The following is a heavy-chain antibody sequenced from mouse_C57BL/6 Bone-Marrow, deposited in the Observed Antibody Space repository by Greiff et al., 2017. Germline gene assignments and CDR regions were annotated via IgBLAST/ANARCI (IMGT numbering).Heavy chain of an antibody. CDR3: ARWLTAYYYYAMDY. CDR2: IYPGDGDT. Sequence: VQLQQSGPELVKPGASVTLSCKASGYAFSSSWMNWVKQRPGQGLVWIGRIYPGDGDTTYNGKFKGKATLTADKSSSTAYMQLCSLTSEDSAVYFCARWLTAYYYYAMDYWGQGTSVTVSS. V-gene: IGHV1-82*01. J-gene: IGHJ4*01. D-gene: IGHD4-1*01. CDR1: GYAFSSSW.